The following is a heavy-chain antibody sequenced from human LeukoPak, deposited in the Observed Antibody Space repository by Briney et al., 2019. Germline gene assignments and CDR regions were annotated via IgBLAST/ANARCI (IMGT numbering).Heavy chain of an antibody. J-gene: IGHJ4*02. Sequence: GGSLRLSCAASGFTFTDFAMNWVRQAPGKGLEWVSGIGGGGTNTDYADSVKGRFTISRDNSKNTLTLQMSSLRADDTAVYFCAKEARVYHRPFDHWGQGILVTVSS. D-gene: IGHD3-16*02. CDR2: IGGGGTNT. CDR1: GFTFTDFA. V-gene: IGHV3-23*01. CDR3: AKEARVYHRPFDH.